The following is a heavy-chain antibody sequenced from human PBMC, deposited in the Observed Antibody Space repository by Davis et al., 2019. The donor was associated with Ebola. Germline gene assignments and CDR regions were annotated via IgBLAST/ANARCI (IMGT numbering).Heavy chain of an antibody. V-gene: IGHV3-30-3*02. Sequence: GGSLRLSCAASGFTFSSYAIHWVRQAPGKGLEWVAVISYDGSNKYYADSVKGRFTISRDNSKNTLYLQMNSLRAEDTAVYYCAKWEPLDYWGQGTLVTVSS. CDR2: ISYDGSNK. D-gene: IGHD1-14*01. CDR3: AKWEPLDY. CDR1: GFTFSSYA. J-gene: IGHJ4*02.